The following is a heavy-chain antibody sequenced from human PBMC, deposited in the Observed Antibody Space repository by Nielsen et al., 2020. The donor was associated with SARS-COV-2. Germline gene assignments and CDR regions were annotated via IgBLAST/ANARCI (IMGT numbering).Heavy chain of an antibody. CDR3: ARAHDSSGYNFDY. J-gene: IGHJ4*02. CDR1: GFTFSSYA. V-gene: IGHV3-30-3*01. Sequence: GGSLRLSCAASGFTFSSYAMHWVRQAPGKGLEWVAVISYDGSNKYYADSVKGRFTISRDNSKNTLYLQMNSLRAEDTAVYYCARAHDSSGYNFDYWGQGTLVTVS. D-gene: IGHD3-22*01. CDR2: ISYDGSNK.